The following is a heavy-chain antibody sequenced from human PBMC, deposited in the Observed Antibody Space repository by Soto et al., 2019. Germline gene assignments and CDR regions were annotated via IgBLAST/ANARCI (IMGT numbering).Heavy chain of an antibody. D-gene: IGHD6-19*01. V-gene: IGHV3-30*18. CDR3: AKGGRQWLVTSDFNY. Sequence: VQLVESGGGVVQPGRSLRLSCAASGFTFSDSAMHWVRQAPGKGLEWVAVVSHDGRNTHYADSVRGRFTISRDSSKNTVSLEMTSLRAEDTAVYYCAKGGRQWLVTSDFNYWGQGALVTVSS. CDR2: VSHDGRNT. CDR1: GFTFSDSA. J-gene: IGHJ4*02.